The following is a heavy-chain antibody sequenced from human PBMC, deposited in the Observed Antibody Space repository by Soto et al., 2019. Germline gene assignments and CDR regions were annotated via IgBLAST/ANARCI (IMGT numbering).Heavy chain of an antibody. Sequence: QVQLVQSGAEVKKPGASVKVSCKASGYTFTSYGISWVRQAPGQGLEWMGWISAYNGNTNYAQKLQGRVTMTPDTSTSTAYMELRSLRSDDTAVYYCARGTPQGLLAAAFSGYYMDVWGKGTTVTVSS. J-gene: IGHJ6*03. CDR2: ISAYNGNT. CDR1: GYTFTSYG. CDR3: ARGTPQGLLAAAFSGYYMDV. D-gene: IGHD6-13*01. V-gene: IGHV1-18*01.